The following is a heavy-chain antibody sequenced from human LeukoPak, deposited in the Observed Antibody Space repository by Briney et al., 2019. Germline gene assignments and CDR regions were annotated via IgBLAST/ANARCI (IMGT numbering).Heavy chain of an antibody. CDR2: IYYSGST. CDR1: GGSISSGGYY. CDR3: ATLPHKRLLWFGELSGYFDY. D-gene: IGHD3-10*01. V-gene: IGHV4-61*08. Sequence: TSETLSLTCSVSGGSISSGGYYWSWIRQHPGKGLEWIGYIYYSGSTNYNPSLKSRVTTSVDTSKNQFSLKLSSVTAADTAVYYCATLPHKRLLWFGELSGYFDYWGQGTLVTVSS. J-gene: IGHJ4*02.